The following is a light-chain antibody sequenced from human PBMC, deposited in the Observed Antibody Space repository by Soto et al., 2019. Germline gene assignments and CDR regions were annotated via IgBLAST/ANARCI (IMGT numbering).Light chain of an antibody. CDR2: RYN. CDR1: SSNIGSNF. CDR3: QAWDDSLNGPV. J-gene: IGLJ7*01. V-gene: IGLV1-44*01. Sequence: HSVLTQPPAVSATPGQTLTISCSGNSSNIGSNFVYWYQHVPGTAPKLLISRYNQRPSGVPDRFSAAKSDTSASLTISGLQSEDEADYICQAWDDSLNGPVFGGGTQLTVL.